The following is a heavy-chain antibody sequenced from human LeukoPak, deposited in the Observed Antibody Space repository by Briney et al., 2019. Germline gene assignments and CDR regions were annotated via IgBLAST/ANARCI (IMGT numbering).Heavy chain of an antibody. CDR1: GFTFSSDSMN. CDR2: IYYSGST. D-gene: IGHD6-13*01. CDR3: ARGYSSSWCYFDY. J-gene: IGHJ4*02. Sequence: GSLRLSCAASGFTFSSDSMNWVRQPPGKGLEWIGSIYYSGSTYYNPSLKSRVTISVDTSKNQFSLKLSSVTAADTAVYYCARGYSSSWCYFDYWGQGTLVTVSS. V-gene: IGHV4-39*01.